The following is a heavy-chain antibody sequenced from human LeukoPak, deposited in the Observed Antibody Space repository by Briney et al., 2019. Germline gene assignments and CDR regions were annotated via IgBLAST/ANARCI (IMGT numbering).Heavy chain of an antibody. J-gene: IGHJ3*02. D-gene: IGHD3-22*01. V-gene: IGHV1-24*01. CDR1: GYTLTELS. CDR2: FDPEDGET. CDR3: ATFGIVAVTPDAFDI. Sequence: ASVKVSCKVSGYTLTELSMHWVRQAPGKGLEWMGDFDPEDGETIYAQKFQGRVTMTEDTSTDTAYMELSSLRSEDTAVYYCATFGIVAVTPDAFDIWGQGTMVTVSS.